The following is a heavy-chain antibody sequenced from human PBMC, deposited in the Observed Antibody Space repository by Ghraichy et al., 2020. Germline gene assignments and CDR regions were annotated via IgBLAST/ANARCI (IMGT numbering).Heavy chain of an antibody. J-gene: IGHJ6*02. V-gene: IGHV3-53*01. CDR2: IYSGGST. D-gene: IGHD3-3*01. Sequence: GGSLRLSCAASGFTVSSNYMSWVRQAPGKGLEWVSVIYSGGSTYYADSVKGRFTISRDNSKNTLYLQMNSLRAEDTAVYYCASTSRAYDFWSGPQYYYYGMDVWGQGTTVTVSS. CDR3: ASTSRAYDFWSGPQYYYYGMDV. CDR1: GFTVSSNY.